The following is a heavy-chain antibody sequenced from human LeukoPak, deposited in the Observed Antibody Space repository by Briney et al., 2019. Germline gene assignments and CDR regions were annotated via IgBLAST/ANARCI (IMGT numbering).Heavy chain of an antibody. CDR1: GGSISSYY. D-gene: IGHD3-10*01. CDR3: ARAKRYYGSGSYWLYGMDV. V-gene: IGHV4-59*01. J-gene: IGHJ6*02. Sequence: SETLSLTCTVSGGSISSYYWSWIRQPPGKGLESIGYIYYSGSTNYNPSLKSRVTISVDTSKNQFSLKLSSVTAADTAVYYCARAKRYYGSGSYWLYGMDVWGQGTTVTVSS. CDR2: IYYSGST.